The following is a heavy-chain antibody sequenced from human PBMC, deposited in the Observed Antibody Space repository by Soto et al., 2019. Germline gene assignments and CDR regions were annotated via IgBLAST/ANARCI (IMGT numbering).Heavy chain of an antibody. D-gene: IGHD3-22*01. J-gene: IGHJ1*01. V-gene: IGHV4-30-4*01. Sequence: SETLSLTCTVSGGSISSDDYYWSWIRQAPGRGLEWIGYIHSSGSIYYNPSLKSRATMSIDTARNQFSLKVSSVTVVDTAVYYCARDLDGLHDDNSGPYPRPGWGQGTLVTVSS. CDR1: GGSISSDDYY. CDR2: IHSSGSI. CDR3: ARDLDGLHDDNSGPYPRPG.